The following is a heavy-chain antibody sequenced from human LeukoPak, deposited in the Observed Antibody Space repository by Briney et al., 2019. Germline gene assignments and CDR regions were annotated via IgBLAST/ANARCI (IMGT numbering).Heavy chain of an antibody. J-gene: IGHJ5*02. CDR3: ARRSYYYDSSGYKNWFDP. D-gene: IGHD3-22*01. CDR1: GFTFSNAW. CDR2: INSDGSST. Sequence: ETGGSLRLSCAASGFTFSNAWMSWVRQAPGKGLVRVSRINSDGSSTSYADSVKGRFTISRDNAKNTLYLQMNSLRAEDTAVYYCARRSYYYDSSGYKNWFDPWGQGTLVTVSS. V-gene: IGHV3-74*01.